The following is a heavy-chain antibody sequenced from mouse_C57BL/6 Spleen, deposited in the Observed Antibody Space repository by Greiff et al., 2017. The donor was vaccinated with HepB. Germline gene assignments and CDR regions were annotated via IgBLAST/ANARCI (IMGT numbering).Heavy chain of an antibody. Sequence: DVQLVESGGGLVKPGGSLKLSCAASGFTFSDYGMHWVRQAPEKGLEWVAYISSGSSTIYYADTVKGRFTISRDNAKNTLFLQMTSLRSEDTAMYYCARDGSSLYWYFDVWGTGTTVTVSS. D-gene: IGHD1-1*01. CDR2: ISSGSSTI. CDR3: ARDGSSLYWYFDV. CDR1: GFTFSDYG. J-gene: IGHJ1*03. V-gene: IGHV5-17*01.